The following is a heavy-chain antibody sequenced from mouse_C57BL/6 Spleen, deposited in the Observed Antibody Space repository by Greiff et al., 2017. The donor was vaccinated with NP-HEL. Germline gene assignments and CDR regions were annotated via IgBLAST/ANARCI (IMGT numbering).Heavy chain of an antibody. J-gene: IGHJ4*01. V-gene: IGHV1-22*01. CDR3: ARDLFTTTVVDTHYAMDY. CDR1: GYTFTDYN. D-gene: IGHD1-1*01. CDR2: INPNNGGT. Sequence: EVQLQQSGPELVKPGASVKMSCKASGYTFTDYNMHWVKQSHGKSLEWIGYINPNNGGTSYNQKFKGKATLTVNKSSSTAYMELRSLTSEDSAVYYCARDLFTTTVVDTHYAMDYWGQGTSVTVSS.